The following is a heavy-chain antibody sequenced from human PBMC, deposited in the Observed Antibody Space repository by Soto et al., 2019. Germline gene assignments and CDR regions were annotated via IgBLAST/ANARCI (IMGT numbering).Heavy chain of an antibody. CDR1: GYPVTAYY. D-gene: IGHD3-3*01. CDR2: INPATGAA. CDR3: ARGGGVGVAGSAAFDM. Sequence: QLHLVQSGAVVKKPGASVTVSCSASGYPVTAYYMHWVRQAPGRGLEWMGGINPATGAAKYTQTFQGRVTRTRDTSTSTVVMELSGRTSGDTAGFYWARGGGVGVAGSAAFDMWGQGTLVTVSS. J-gene: IGHJ3*02. V-gene: IGHV1-2*02.